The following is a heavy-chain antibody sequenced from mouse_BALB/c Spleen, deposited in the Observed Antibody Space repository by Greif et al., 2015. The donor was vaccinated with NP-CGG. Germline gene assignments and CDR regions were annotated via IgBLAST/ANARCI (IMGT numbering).Heavy chain of an antibody. J-gene: IGHJ4*01. CDR3: ARNYAMDY. V-gene: IGHV1-7*01. Sequence: QVQLQQSGAELAKPGASVKMSCKASVYTFTSYWMHWVKQRPGQGLEWIGYINPSTGYTEYNQKFKDKATLTADKSSSTAYMQLSSLTSEDSAVYYCARNYAMDYWGQGTSVTVSS. CDR2: INPSTGYT. CDR1: VYTFTSYW.